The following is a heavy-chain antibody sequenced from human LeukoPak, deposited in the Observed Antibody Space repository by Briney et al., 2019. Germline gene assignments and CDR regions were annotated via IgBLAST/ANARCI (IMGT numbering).Heavy chain of an antibody. V-gene: IGHV1-18*04. CDR2: ISAYNGNT. D-gene: IGHD3-9*01. CDR1: GYTFTSYG. J-gene: IGHJ4*02. Sequence: ASVKVSCKASGYTFTSYGISWVRQAPGQGLEWMGWISAYNGNTNYAQKLQGRVTMTTDTSTSTAYMELRSLRSDDTAVYYCARPAGYYDILTGYLDYWGQGTLVTVSS. CDR3: ARPAGYYDILTGYLDY.